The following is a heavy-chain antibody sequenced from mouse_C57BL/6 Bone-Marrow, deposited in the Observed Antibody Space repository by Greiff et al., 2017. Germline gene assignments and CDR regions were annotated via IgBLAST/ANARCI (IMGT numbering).Heavy chain of an antibody. D-gene: IGHD2-12*01. V-gene: IGHV1-50*01. CDR1: GYTFTSYW. J-gene: IGHJ2*01. Sequence: QVQLKQPGAELVKPGASVKLSCKASGYTFTSYWMQWVKQRPGQGLEWIGEIDPSDSYTNYNQKFKGKATLSVDTSSSTAYMQLSSLTSEDSAVYYCARYRLNYFDYWGQGTTLTVSS. CDR2: IDPSDSYT. CDR3: ARYRLNYFDY.